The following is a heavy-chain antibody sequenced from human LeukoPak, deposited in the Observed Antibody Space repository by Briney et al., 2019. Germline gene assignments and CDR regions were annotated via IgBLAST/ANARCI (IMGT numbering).Heavy chain of an antibody. D-gene: IGHD3-10*01. CDR1: GGXVSSGNFY. V-gene: IGHV4-61*01. CDR3: ARSGYASGTYFDY. CDR2: IYYSGGT. J-gene: IGHJ4*02. Sequence: PSETLSLTCTVSGGXVSSGNFYWSWIRQPPGKGLEWIGYIYYSGGTNYNPSLKSRVTISVDTSKNQFSLKLTSVTAADTAVYYCARSGYASGTYFDYWGQGTLVTVSS.